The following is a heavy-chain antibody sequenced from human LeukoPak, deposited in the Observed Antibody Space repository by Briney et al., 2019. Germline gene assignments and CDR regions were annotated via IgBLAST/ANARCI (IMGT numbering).Heavy chain of an antibody. J-gene: IGHJ4*02. CDR1: GFTVSSNY. Sequence: GGSLRLSCAASGFTVSSNYMSWVRQAPGKGLEWVSVIYSGGSTYYADSVKGRFTISRDNSKNTLYLQMNSLRAEDTAVYYCAKDQVVPAAILGYWGQGTLVTVSS. CDR2: IYSGGST. D-gene: IGHD2-2*02. V-gene: IGHV3-66*01. CDR3: AKDQVVPAAILGY.